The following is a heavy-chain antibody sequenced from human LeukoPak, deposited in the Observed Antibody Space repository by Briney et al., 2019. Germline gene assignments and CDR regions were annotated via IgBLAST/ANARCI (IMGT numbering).Heavy chain of an antibody. Sequence: GESLKISCKGSGYSFTSYWIGWVRQMPGKGLEWMGIIYPGDSDTRYSPSFQGQVTISADKSISTAYLQWSSLKASDTAMYYCARHQAPYDILTGYYTGGSIYYYGMDVCGQGTTVTVSS. J-gene: IGHJ6*02. D-gene: IGHD3-9*01. CDR3: ARHQAPYDILTGYYTGGSIYYYGMDV. CDR2: IYPGDSDT. CDR1: GYSFTSYW. V-gene: IGHV5-51*01.